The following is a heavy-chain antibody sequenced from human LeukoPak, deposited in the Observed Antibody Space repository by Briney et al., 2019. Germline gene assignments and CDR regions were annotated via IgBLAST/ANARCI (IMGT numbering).Heavy chain of an antibody. Sequence: PGGSLRLSCAASGFTLSSYSMNWVRQAPGKGLEWVSYISSSSSTIYYADSVKGRFTISRDNAKNSLYLQMNSLRAEDTAVYYCARAPYGKGGYFDYWGRGTLVTVSS. J-gene: IGHJ4*02. CDR1: GFTLSSYS. D-gene: IGHD2-15*01. CDR3: ARAPYGKGGYFDY. V-gene: IGHV3-48*04. CDR2: ISSSSSTI.